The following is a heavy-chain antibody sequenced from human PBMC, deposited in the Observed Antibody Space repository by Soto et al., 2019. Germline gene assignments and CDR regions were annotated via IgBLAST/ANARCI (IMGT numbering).Heavy chain of an antibody. D-gene: IGHD2-2*01. CDR2: INHSGST. Sequence: SDTMDITSAVYGGSFSGYYWSWIRQPQGKGLEWIGEINHSGSTNYNPSLKSRVTISVDTSKNQFSLKLSSVTAADTAVYYCARRYCSSTSFYVVDYWGQGTLVTVSS. CDR1: GGSFSGYY. V-gene: IGHV4-34*01. CDR3: ARRYCSSTSFYVVDY. J-gene: IGHJ4*02.